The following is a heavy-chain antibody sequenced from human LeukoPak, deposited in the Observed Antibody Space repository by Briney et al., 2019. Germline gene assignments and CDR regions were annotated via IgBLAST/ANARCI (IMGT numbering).Heavy chain of an antibody. CDR2: IKSKPDGGTT. V-gene: IGHV3-15*07. J-gene: IGHJ4*02. D-gene: IGHD3-22*01. Sequence: PGGSLRLSCAASGFTFSNAWMTTVRQAPGKGLKWVGRIKSKPDGGTTDYATPVKGRFTISRDDPKNTLYMQMNRLKTEDTAVDYCITDLSRYHYDRSDYYWGQGTLVTVSS. CDR3: ITDLSRYHYDRSDYY. CDR1: GFTFSNAW.